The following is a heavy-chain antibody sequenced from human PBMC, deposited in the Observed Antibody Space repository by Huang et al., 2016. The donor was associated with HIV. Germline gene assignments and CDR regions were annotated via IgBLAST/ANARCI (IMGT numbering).Heavy chain of an antibody. V-gene: IGHV4-39*01. CDR3: ARHREGPVAYYSGWGSHLNYMDV. Sequence: QLLLQESGPGLVKPSEALALTCAVSGGSIRSSDYHWGWIRQPPGKGLGWIGSMYYKGSTHYIPSLKSRVTIAVDTSKNLFFLNLTSMTAADTAVYYCARHREGPVAYYSGWGSHLNYMDVWGRGRTVVVSS. D-gene: IGHD3-10*01. CDR2: MYYKGST. CDR1: GGSIRSSDYH. J-gene: IGHJ6*03.